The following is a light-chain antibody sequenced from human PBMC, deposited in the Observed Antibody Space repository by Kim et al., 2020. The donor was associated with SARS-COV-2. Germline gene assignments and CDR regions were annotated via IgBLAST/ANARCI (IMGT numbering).Light chain of an antibody. CDR2: DAS. J-gene: IGKJ4*01. CDR3: EQRRSWPLT. CDR1: QSVGTF. Sequence: LSPGERATLSCRVSQSVGTFLAWYQQKSGQAPRRLIYDASSRATGIPARFSGSGSGTDFTLTISSLEPEDFAVYYCEQRRSWPLTFGGGTKVDIK. V-gene: IGKV3-11*01.